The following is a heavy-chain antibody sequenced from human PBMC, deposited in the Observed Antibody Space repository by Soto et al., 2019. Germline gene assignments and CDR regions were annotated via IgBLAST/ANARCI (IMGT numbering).Heavy chain of an antibody. J-gene: IGHJ4*02. CDR1: GGSINSGCFH. V-gene: IGHV4-31*11. CDR2: IYSSGTT. Sequence: PSETLSLTCAVSGGSINSGCFHWSWVRQPPGKGLEWIGYIYSSGTTYYNPSLKSRVSISRDTSNNQFSLNMSSVTAADTAVYFCARRGYHNYDLDYWGQGTLVTVSS. D-gene: IGHD4-4*01. CDR3: ARRGYHNYDLDY.